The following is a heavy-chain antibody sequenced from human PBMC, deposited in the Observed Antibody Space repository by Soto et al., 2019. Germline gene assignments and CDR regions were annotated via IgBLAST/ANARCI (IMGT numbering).Heavy chain of an antibody. V-gene: IGHV5-10-1*01. CDR2: IDPSDSYT. CDR1: GYSFTSYW. D-gene: IGHD5-12*01. Sequence: PGESLKISCKGSGYSFTSYWISWVRQMPGKGLEWMGRIDPSDSYTNYSPSFQGHVTISADKSISTAYLQWSSLKASDTAMYYCARHVPPGGYDLGGGPRSPDWFDPWGQGTLVTVSS. J-gene: IGHJ5*02. CDR3: ARHVPPGGYDLGGGPRSPDWFDP.